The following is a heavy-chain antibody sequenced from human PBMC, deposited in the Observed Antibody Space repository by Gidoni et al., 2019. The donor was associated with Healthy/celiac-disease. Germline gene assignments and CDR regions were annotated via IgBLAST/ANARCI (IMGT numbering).Heavy chain of an antibody. CDR3: ASSYSSSSSFDY. CDR2: IYYSGST. D-gene: IGHD6-6*01. V-gene: IGHV4-61*01. J-gene: IGHJ4*02. Sequence: QVQLQESGPGLVKPSETLSLTCTVSGGSVSSGSYYWSWIPQPPGKGQEWIGYIYYSGSTNYNPSLKSRVTISVDTPKNQFSLKLSSVTAADTAVYYCASSYSSSSSFDYWGQGTLVTVSS. CDR1: GGSVSSGSYY.